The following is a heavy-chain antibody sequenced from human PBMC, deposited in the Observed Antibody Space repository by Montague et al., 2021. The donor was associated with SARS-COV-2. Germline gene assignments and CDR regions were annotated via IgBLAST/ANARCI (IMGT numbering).Heavy chain of an antibody. CDR2: IYHIGAF. CDR1: GASINSYENW. Sequence: SETLSLTCAVSGASINSYENWWSWVRQPPGKGLEWIGEIYHIGAFNYNPSLTSRVTISIDTSRNQLSLRLSFVTAADTAVYYCARTRGGATRYFDYWGQGTLVTVSS. D-gene: IGHD1-26*01. V-gene: IGHV4-4*02. J-gene: IGHJ4*02. CDR3: ARTRGGATRYFDY.